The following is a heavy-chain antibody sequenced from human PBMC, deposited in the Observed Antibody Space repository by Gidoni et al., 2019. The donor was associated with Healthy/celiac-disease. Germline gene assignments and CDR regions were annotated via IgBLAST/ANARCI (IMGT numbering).Heavy chain of an antibody. CDR3: AKDDPGVFIAVAEKAFDY. J-gene: IGHJ4*02. Sequence: EVQLVESGGGLVQPGGSLRLACAASEFTFSSSAMSWVRQAPGKRLEWVSAISGSGGSTYYADSVKGRFTISRDNSKNTLYLQMNSLRAEDTAVYYCAKDDPGVFIAVAEKAFDYWGQGTLVTVSS. D-gene: IGHD6-19*01. CDR1: EFTFSSSA. V-gene: IGHV3-23*04. CDR2: ISGSGGST.